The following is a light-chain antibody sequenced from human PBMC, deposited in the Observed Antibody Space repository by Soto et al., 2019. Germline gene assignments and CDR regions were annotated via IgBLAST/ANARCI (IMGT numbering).Light chain of an antibody. J-gene: IGLJ1*01. CDR1: SGDIGSYNR. Sequence: QSVLTQPASVSGSPGQSITISCTGTSGDIGSYNRVSWYQQHPGKAPKLIIYDVTHRPSGVSERFSGSKSGFTASLTISGLQPEDESHYYCASFTSISTYVFGTGTKVTVL. CDR2: DVT. CDR3: ASFTSISTYV. V-gene: IGLV2-14*03.